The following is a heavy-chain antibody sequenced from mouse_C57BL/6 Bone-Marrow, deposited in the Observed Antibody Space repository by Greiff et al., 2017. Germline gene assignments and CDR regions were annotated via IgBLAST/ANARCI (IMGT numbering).Heavy chain of an antibody. D-gene: IGHD1-1*01. Sequence: VQLQQPGAELVMPGASVKLSCKASGYTFTSYWMHWVKQRPGQGLEWIGEIDPSDSYTNYNQKFKGKSTLTVDKSSSTAYMQLSSLTSEDSAVYYCARGDYNGSSFDYWGQGTTLTVSA. CDR1: GYTFTSYW. J-gene: IGHJ2*01. CDR3: ARGDYNGSSFDY. CDR2: IDPSDSYT. V-gene: IGHV1-69*01.